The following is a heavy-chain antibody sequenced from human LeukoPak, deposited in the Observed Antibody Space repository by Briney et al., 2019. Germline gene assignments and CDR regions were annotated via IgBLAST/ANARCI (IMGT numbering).Heavy chain of an antibody. J-gene: IGHJ4*02. D-gene: IGHD3-3*02. Sequence: SGTLSLTCTVSGGSISSSSYYWSWIRQPPGKGLEWIGYIYYSGSTNYNPSLKSRVTISVDTSKNQFSLKLSSVTAADTAVYYCARHFFSWTPLRTHTYYFDYWGQGTLVTVSS. CDR2: IYYSGST. CDR1: GGSISSSSYY. CDR3: ARHFFSWTPLRTHTYYFDY. V-gene: IGHV4-61*05.